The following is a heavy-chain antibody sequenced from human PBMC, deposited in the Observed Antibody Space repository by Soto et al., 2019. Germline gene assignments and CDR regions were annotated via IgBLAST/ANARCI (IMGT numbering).Heavy chain of an antibody. V-gene: IGHV3-48*01. J-gene: IGHJ1*01. CDR2: ISSSSSTI. Sequence: GSLRLSCAASGFTFSSYSMNWVRQAPGKGLEWVSYISSSSSTIYYADSVKGRFTISRDNAKNSLYLQMNSLRAEDTAVYYCAREDCSSTSCYFQHWGQGTLVTVS. CDR3: AREDCSSTSCYFQH. CDR1: GFTFSSYS. D-gene: IGHD2-2*01.